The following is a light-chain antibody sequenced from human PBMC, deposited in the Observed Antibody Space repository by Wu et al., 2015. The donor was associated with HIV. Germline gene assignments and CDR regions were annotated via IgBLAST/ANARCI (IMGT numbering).Light chain of an antibody. J-gene: IGKJ3*01. CDR3: QQRSDWPGVT. V-gene: IGKV3D-20*02. CDR1: QSVSSTY. Sequence: PGERATLSCRASQSVSSTYLAWYQQKPGQPPRLLIYGGSRRATGIPARFSGSGSGTDFTLTISSLEPEDFAVYYCQQRSDWPGVTFGPGTKVEI. CDR2: GGS.